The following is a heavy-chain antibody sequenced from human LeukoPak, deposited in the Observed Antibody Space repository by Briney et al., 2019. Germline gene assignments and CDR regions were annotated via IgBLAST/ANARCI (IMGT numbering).Heavy chain of an antibody. V-gene: IGHV3-53*01. CDR2: IYSGGST. CDR3: AKTGNPATGDY. D-gene: IGHD1-1*01. J-gene: IGHJ4*02. Sequence: GGSLRLSCAASGFTFDDYGMSWVRQAPGKGLEWVSVIYSGGSTYFADSVKGRFTISRDNSKNMLYLQMNSLRAEDTAVYYCAKTGNPATGDYWGQGTLVTVSS. CDR1: GFTFDDYG.